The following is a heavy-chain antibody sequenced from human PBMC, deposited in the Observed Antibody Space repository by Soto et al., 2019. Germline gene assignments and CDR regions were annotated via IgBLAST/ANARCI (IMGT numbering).Heavy chain of an antibody. CDR2: INPSGGST. CDR1: GYTFTSYY. J-gene: IGHJ5*02. D-gene: IGHD2-2*01. V-gene: IGHV1-46*01. CDR3: ARATCSSTSCRYNWFDP. Sequence: ASVKVSCTASGYTFTSYYMHWVRQAPGQGLEWMGIINPSGGSTSYAQKFQGRVTMTRDTSTSTVYMELSSLRSEDTAVYYCARATCSSTSCRYNWFDPWGQGTLVTVSS.